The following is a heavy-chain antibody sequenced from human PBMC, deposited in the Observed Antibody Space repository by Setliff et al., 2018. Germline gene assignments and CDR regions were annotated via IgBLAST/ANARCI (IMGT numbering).Heavy chain of an antibody. V-gene: IGHV3-7*01. J-gene: IGHJ3*02. D-gene: IGHD6-25*01. CDR1: GFSLSIFW. Sequence: GGSLRLSCAASGFSLSIFWMSWVRQAPGKGLEWVATIKQDGSEKFYVDSVKGRFTISRDNAKNSLYLHMNSLGAEDTAVYYCARSPANGGHDAFDIWGQGTMVTVSS. CDR3: ARSPANGGHDAFDI. CDR2: IKQDGSEK.